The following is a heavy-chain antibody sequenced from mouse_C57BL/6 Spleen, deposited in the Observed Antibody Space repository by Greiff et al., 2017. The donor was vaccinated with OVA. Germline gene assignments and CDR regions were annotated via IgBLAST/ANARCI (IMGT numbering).Heavy chain of an antibody. CDR1: GYTFNSYW. V-gene: IGHV1-55*01. Sequence: QVQLLQPGAELVKPGASVKMSCTASGYTFNSYWITWVQQRPGQGLEWIGDIYPGRGSTKYNEKFKSKATLTVDTSSSTAYMQLSSLTSEDAAVYYWARGYYYGSIWDFYVWGTGTTVTVST. CDR2: IYPGRGST. J-gene: IGHJ1*03. CDR3: ARGYYYGSIWDFYV. D-gene: IGHD1-1*01.